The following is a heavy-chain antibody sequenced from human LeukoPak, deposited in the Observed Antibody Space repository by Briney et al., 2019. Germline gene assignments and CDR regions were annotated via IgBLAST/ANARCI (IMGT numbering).Heavy chain of an antibody. CDR3: TRDGLYSYGYSYFDY. V-gene: IGHV4-4*07. D-gene: IGHD5-18*01. CDR1: GASISSYH. J-gene: IGHJ4*02. CDR2: FHISGST. Sequence: SETLSLTCTVSGASISSYHWSWIRQPAGKGLEWIGRFHISGSTNYNPSLKSRVTMSTDTSKNQFSLRLTSVTAAGTAVYYCTRDGLYSYGYSYFDYWGQGTLVTVFS.